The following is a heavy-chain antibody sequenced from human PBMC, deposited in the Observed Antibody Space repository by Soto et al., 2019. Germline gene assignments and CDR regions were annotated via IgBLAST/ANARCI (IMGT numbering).Heavy chain of an antibody. CDR1: GFNFSSYA. D-gene: IGHD6-13*01. Sequence: GGSLRLSCAASGFNFSSYAMQWVRQAPGKGLEWVAVISYDGSNKYYAESVKGGFTISRENSKNTLYLQMNSLRAEDAAVYYGARLLKAAAGDLDYWGQGTLVTVSS. V-gene: IGHV3-30*04. CDR3: ARLLKAAAGDLDY. J-gene: IGHJ4*02. CDR2: ISYDGSNK.